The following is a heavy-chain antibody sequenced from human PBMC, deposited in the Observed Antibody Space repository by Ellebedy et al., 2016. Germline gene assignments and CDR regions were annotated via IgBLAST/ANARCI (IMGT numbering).Heavy chain of an antibody. D-gene: IGHD6-19*01. CDR1: GASIRSTSFY. CDR2: VNHSGST. CDR3: ARGVAVAGAEYFHL. Sequence: SETLSLXXAVSGASIRSTSFYWGWIRQPPGKGLEWIGEVNHSGSTNYNPSLKSRVSISVDTSKNQFSLKLSSVTAADTAVYYCARGVAVAGAEYFHLWGQGTLVTVSS. J-gene: IGHJ1*01. V-gene: IGHV4-39*07.